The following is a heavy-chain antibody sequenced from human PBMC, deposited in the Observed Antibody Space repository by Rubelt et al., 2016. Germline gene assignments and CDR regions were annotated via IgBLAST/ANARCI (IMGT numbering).Heavy chain of an antibody. V-gene: IGHV4-34*01. CDR3: GRGFSGFYFWVDS. CDR2: INHSGST. D-gene: IGHD3-22*01. CDR1: GGSFSGYY. J-gene: IGHJ4*02. Sequence: QVQLQQWGAGLLKPSETLSLTGAVYGGSFSGYYWSWIRQPPGKGLEWIGEINHSGSTNYNPSLKSRVTITVDTSKNQFSLKLSAVTAADTAVYFCGRGFSGFYFWVDSWGRGALVTVSS.